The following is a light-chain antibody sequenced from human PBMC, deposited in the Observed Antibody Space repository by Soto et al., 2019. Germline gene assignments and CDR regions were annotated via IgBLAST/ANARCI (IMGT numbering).Light chain of an antibody. V-gene: IGLV2-14*01. CDR3: SSYTSNSTLNV. CDR2: DVS. CDR1: SSDVGAYNY. Sequence: QSALTQPASVSGSPGQSITISCTGTSSDVGAYNYVSWYQQHPGKAPKLMIYDVSNRPSGVSNRFSGSKSGNTASLTISGLQAEDEADYYCSSYTSNSTLNVFGTGTKLTFL. J-gene: IGLJ1*01.